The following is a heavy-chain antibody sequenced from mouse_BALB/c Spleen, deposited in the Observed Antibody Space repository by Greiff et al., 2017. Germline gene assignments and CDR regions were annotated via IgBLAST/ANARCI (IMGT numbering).Heavy chain of an antibody. CDR3: TRGHCYGRFFDV. D-gene: IGHD1-2*01. V-gene: IGHV1-53*01. J-gene: IGHJ1*01. CDR1: GYSFTSYC. Sequence: QVQLQQSGAELVKPGASVKLSCKASGYSFTSYCMNWVKQRPGQGLEWIGKINPTDGGTKLNEKFKNKATLTVDKSSSTAYMQLSSLTSEDSAVYYCTRGHCYGRFFDVWGAGTTVTVSS. CDR2: INPTDGGT.